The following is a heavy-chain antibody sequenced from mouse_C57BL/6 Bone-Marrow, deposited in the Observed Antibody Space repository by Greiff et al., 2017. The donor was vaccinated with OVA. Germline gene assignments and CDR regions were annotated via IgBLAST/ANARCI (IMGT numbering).Heavy chain of an antibody. CDR2: IWWDDDK. CDR1: GFSLSTFGMG. CDR3: ARVAGYYVLWYCEV. V-gene: IGHV8-8*01. D-gene: IGHD1-1*01. J-gene: IGHJ1*03. Sequence: QVTLKVSGPGILQPSQTLSLTCSFSGFSLSTFGMGVGRIRQPSGQGLEWLAHIWWDDDKYYNPAQKSRLQTSKDTSNNQVFLMIANVDTSDTATYYCARVAGYYVLWYCEVWGTGTTVTVSS.